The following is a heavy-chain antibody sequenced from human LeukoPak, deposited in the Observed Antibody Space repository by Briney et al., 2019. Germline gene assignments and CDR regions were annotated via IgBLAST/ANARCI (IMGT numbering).Heavy chain of an antibody. Sequence: GRSLRLSCAASRFTFSSYGMHWVRQAPGKGLVWVALIWNDGGNKYYADSVQRRFTISRDISKNTLYLQMNSLRAEDSAVYYCARDSSDYYYGSGSYYKSMYHYGMDVWGQGTTVTVSS. CDR2: IWNDGGNK. CDR1: RFTFSSYG. D-gene: IGHD3-10*01. J-gene: IGHJ6*02. CDR3: ARDSSDYYYGSGSYYKSMYHYGMDV. V-gene: IGHV3-33*01.